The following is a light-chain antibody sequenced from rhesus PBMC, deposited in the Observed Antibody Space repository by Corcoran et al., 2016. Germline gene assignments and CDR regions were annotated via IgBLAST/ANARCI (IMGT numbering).Light chain of an antibody. CDR1: QSVSSY. CDR2: GAS. V-gene: IGKV3-10*01. Sequence: QVILTQSPATLSLSPGERATLSCRASQSVSSYLAWYQQKPGQAPRPLIYGASSRATGIPDRSSGSGSGTDSTLPISSLEPEDVGVYHCYQHSSGYSFGQGTKVEIK. J-gene: IGKJ2*01. CDR3: YQHSSGYS.